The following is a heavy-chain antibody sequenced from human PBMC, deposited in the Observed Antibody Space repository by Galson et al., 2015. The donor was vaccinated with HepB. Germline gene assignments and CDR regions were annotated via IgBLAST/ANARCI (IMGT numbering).Heavy chain of an antibody. Sequence: SLRLSCAASGFTFSSYWMHWVRQGPGKGLVWVSVVNPDGTTTDYADSVRGRFTISRDNVRNTMFLQMNSLRTEDMGVYYCVRDSGTYPGYYDYWGQGTLVTVSS. J-gene: IGHJ4*03. CDR1: GFTFSSYW. CDR2: VNPDGTTT. V-gene: IGHV3-74*01. CDR3: VRDSGTYPGYYDY. D-gene: IGHD1-26*01.